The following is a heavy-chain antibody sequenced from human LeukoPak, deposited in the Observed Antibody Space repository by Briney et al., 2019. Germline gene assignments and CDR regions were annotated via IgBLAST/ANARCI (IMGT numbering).Heavy chain of an antibody. CDR1: GYTFTSYA. J-gene: IGHJ4*02. CDR2: INAGNGNT. V-gene: IGHV1-3*01. Sequence: ASVKLSCTASGYTFTSYAMHWVRQAPGQRLGWMGWINAGNGNTKYSQKFQGSVTITRDTSASTAYMELSSLRSEDTAVYFCATWGYSSGWYLYDYWGQGTLVTISS. CDR3: ATWGYSSGWYLYDY. D-gene: IGHD6-19*01.